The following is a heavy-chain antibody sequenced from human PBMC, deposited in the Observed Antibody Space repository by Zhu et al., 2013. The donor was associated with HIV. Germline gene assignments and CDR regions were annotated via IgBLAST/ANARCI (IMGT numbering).Heavy chain of an antibody. J-gene: IGHJ3*02. CDR1: GGTFSSYT. Sequence: QVQLVQSGAEVKKPGSSVKVSCKASGGTFSSYTVSWVRRAPGQGLEWMGGIIPLFGTTKYAQKFQDRVTITADESTSTAYLELSSLRSEDTAVYHCVRGAHEVYPYVFEIWGQGTMVTVSS. CDR3: VRGAHEVYPYVFEI. V-gene: IGHV1-69*01. CDR2: IIPLFGTT.